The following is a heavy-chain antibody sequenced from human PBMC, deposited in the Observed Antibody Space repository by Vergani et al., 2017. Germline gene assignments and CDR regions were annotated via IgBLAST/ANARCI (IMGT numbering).Heavy chain of an antibody. Sequence: QVQLVQSGSEVKKPGASVKVSCRASGYTFTNYALNWVRQAPGKGLEWIGYIYYSGSTNYNPSLKSRVTISVDTSKNQFSLKLSSVTAADTAVYYCAGGKPPGWFDPWGQGTLVTVSS. V-gene: IGHV4-59*07. D-gene: IGHD4-23*01. CDR1: GYTFTNYA. CDR2: IYYSGST. J-gene: IGHJ5*02. CDR3: AGGKPPGWFDP.